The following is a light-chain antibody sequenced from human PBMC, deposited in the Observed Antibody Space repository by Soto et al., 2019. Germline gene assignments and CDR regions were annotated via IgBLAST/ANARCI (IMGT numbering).Light chain of an antibody. CDR3: QVWDFVTDHAV. J-gene: IGLJ2*01. V-gene: IGLV3-21*02. Sequence: SYELTQPPSPSVAPGQTATITCGGDDIRTRSVHWSQQQPGQAPVLVVYDDSDSVIPELFSGSNSGNTATLTIGRAEAGDEADYYCQVWDFVTDHAVFGVGTKLTVL. CDR2: DDS. CDR1: DIRTRS.